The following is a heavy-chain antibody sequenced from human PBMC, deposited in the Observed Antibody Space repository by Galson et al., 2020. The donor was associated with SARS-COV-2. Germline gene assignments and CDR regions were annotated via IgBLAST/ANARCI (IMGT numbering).Heavy chain of an antibody. D-gene: IGHD3-10*01. V-gene: IGHV3-74*01. J-gene: IGHJ6*03. CDR3: ARAALLWSPYYMDV. Sequence: SCAASGFTFSSYWMHWVRQAPGKGLVWVSRINSDGSSTSYADSVKGRFTISRDNAKNTLYLQMNSLRAEDTAVYYCARAALLWSPYYMDVWGKGTTVTVSS. CDR2: INSDGSST. CDR1: GFTFSSYW.